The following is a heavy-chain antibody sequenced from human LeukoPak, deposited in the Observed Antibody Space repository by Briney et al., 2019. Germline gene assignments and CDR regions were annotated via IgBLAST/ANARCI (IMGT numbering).Heavy chain of an antibody. Sequence: GGSLRLSCAACGSTFSSYGMHWVRQAPGKGLEWVAFLRYYGINKYYADSVKGRFTISRDNYKHTLYLQVNSLRAEDTAVYYCAKGVGYYESKPYLSPVEYWGQGTLVTVSS. CDR2: LRYYGINK. V-gene: IGHV3-30*02. J-gene: IGHJ4*02. CDR3: AKGVGYYESKPYLSPVEY. D-gene: IGHD3-22*01. CDR1: GSTFSSYG.